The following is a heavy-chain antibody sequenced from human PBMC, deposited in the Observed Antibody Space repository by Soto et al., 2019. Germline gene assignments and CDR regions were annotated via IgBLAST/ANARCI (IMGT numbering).Heavy chain of an antibody. J-gene: IGHJ5*02. CDR3: ARGSTWQGRDWFDP. CDR2: IYYSGST. D-gene: IGHD6-13*01. CDR1: GGSINSSSYF. Sequence: SETLSLTCSVSGGSINSSSYFWGWVRQPPGKGLEWIGSIYYSGSTYYNPSLRSRVTFSVDTSKTLISLKLRSVTAADTAVYYCARGSTWQGRDWFDPWGQGTLVTVSS. V-gene: IGHV4-39*01.